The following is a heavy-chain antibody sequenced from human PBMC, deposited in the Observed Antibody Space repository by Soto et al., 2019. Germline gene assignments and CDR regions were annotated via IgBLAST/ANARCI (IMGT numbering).Heavy chain of an antibody. D-gene: IGHD6-6*01. CDR1: GGSFSGYY. J-gene: IGHJ5*02. V-gene: IGHV4-34*01. CDR2: INHSGST. Sequence: SETLSLTCAVYGGSFSGYYWSWIRQPPGKGLEWIGEINHSGSTNYNPSLKSRVTISVDTSKNQFSLKLSSVTAADTAVYYCARGLIAARPANCFDLWGQGIRVTVSS. CDR3: ARGLIAARPANCFDL.